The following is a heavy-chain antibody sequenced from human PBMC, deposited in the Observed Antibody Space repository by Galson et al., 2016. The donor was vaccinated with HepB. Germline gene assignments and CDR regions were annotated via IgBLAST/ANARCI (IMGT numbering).Heavy chain of an antibody. CDR3: TTEIPATVVTPFDY. V-gene: IGHV3-15*04. J-gene: IGHJ4*02. CDR1: GFTFSNAW. CDR2: IESRAVGGAT. Sequence: SLRLSCAASGFTFSNAWMSWVRQAPGKGLEWVGRIESRAVGGATQYAAPVKGRFTISRDDSKNTLFLQMNSLKIEDTAVYYCTTEIPATVVTPFDYCGQGTLVTVSS. D-gene: IGHD4-23*01.